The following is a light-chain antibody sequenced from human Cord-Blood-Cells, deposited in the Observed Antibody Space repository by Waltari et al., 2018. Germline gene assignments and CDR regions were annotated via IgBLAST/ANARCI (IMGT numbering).Light chain of an antibody. CDR3: SSYTSSSTRV. CDR1: LTDVGGYNS. V-gene: IGLV2-14*01. CDR2: DVS. J-gene: IGLJ1*01. Sequence: ALPPPAPDSASPGQATTPHFPRALTDVGGYNSVSCYQQHPGKAPNLRIYDVSNRPSGVSNRFSGSKSGNTASLTISWRQAEDGADYYCSSYTSSSTRVCGTGTKVTVL.